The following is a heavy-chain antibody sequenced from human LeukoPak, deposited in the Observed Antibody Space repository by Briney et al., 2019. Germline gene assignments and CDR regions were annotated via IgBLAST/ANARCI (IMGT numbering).Heavy chain of an antibody. D-gene: IGHD6-6*01. CDR3: AKDALTYSSSSYYFDY. V-gene: IGHV3-53*05. Sequence: GGSLRLSCAASGFTVSSNYMSWVRQAPGKGLEWVSVIYSGGSTYYADSVKGRFTISRDNSKNTLYLQMNSLRAEDTAVYYCAKDALTYSSSSYYFDYWGQGTLVTVSS. J-gene: IGHJ4*02. CDR1: GFTVSSNY. CDR2: IYSGGST.